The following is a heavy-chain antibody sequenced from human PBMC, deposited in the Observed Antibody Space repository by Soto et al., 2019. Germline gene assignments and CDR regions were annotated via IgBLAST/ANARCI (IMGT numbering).Heavy chain of an antibody. CDR2: IYYSGST. V-gene: IGHV4-39*01. CDR1: GGSISSSSYY. D-gene: IGHD2-2*01. J-gene: IGHJ3*02. Sequence: QLQLQESGPGLVKPSETLSLTCTVSGGSISSSSYYWGWIRQPPGKGLEWIGSIYYSGSTYYNPSLKSRVTISVDTSKNQFSLKLSSVTAADTAVYYCASGYCISTSCYDAFDIWGQGTMVTVSS. CDR3: ASGYCISTSCYDAFDI.